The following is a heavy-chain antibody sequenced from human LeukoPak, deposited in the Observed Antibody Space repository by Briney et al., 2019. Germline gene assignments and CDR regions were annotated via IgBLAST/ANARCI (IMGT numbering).Heavy chain of an antibody. D-gene: IGHD4-17*01. CDR3: AVTFTVTTDFDY. CDR2: LNPNSGGT. Sequence: ASVKVSCKASGYTFTDYYMHWVRQAPGQGLEWVGWLNPNSGGTNYVQKFQGRVTMTRDTSISTAYMELSRLTSDDTAVYYCAVTFTVTTDFDYWGQGTLVTVSS. J-gene: IGHJ4*02. V-gene: IGHV1-2*02. CDR1: GYTFTDYY.